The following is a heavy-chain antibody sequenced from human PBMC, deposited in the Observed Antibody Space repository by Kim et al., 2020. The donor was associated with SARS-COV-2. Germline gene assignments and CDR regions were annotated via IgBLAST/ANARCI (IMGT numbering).Heavy chain of an antibody. D-gene: IGHD3-9*01. CDR1: GFTFSSYS. CDR2: ISSSSSYI. Sequence: GGSLRLSCAASGFTFSSYSMNWVRQAPGKGLEWVSSISSSSSYIYSADSVKGRFTISRDNAKNSLYLQMNSLRAEDTAVYYCARDQEYYDILTGPIDVWGQGTTVTVSS. J-gene: IGHJ6*02. V-gene: IGHV3-21*01. CDR3: ARDQEYYDILTGPIDV.